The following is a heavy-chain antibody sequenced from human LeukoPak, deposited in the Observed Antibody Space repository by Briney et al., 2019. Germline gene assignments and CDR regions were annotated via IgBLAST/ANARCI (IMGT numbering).Heavy chain of an antibody. J-gene: IGHJ4*02. V-gene: IGHV4-34*01. Sequence: SETLSLTCAVYGGSFSGYYWSWIRQPPGRGLEWIGEINHSGSTNYNPSLKGRVTISVDTSKKQFSLKLSSVTAADTAVYYCARGRSSSWYARYYFDYWGQGTLVTVSS. CDR2: INHSGST. D-gene: IGHD6-13*01. CDR3: ARGRSSSWYARYYFDY. CDR1: GGSFSGYY.